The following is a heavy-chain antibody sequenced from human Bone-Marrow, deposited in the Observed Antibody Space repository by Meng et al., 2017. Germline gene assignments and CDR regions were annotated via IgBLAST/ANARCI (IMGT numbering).Heavy chain of an antibody. CDR2: IYYSDTT. J-gene: IGHJ5*02. Sequence: QVQVEEEGPGLVEASQTRSLTLTVSGGSISSGGYYWSWIRQHPGKGLEWIGYIYYSDTTYYNPSLSSLVTISVGTSKNQFSLNLSSVTAADTAVYYCARDIRQGGNIWFDPWGQGTLVTVSS. CDR1: GGSISSGGYY. CDR3: ARDIRQGGNIWFDP. V-gene: IGHV4-31*01. D-gene: IGHD3-16*01.